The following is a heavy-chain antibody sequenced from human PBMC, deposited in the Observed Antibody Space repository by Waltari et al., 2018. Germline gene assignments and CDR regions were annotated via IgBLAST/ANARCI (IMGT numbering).Heavy chain of an antibody. CDR2: INPNSGGT. J-gene: IGHJ3*02. CDR1: GYTFIGYH. Sequence: QVQLVQSGGEEKKPGASVKVSCKASGYTFIGYHMPWVRQAPGQGLEWMGWINPNSGGTNYAQNFQGRVTMTRDTSISTAYMELSSLRSDDTAVYYCASGKTIVQFDMWGQGTMVTVSS. V-gene: IGHV1-2*02. D-gene: IGHD1-1*01. CDR3: ASGKTIVQFDM.